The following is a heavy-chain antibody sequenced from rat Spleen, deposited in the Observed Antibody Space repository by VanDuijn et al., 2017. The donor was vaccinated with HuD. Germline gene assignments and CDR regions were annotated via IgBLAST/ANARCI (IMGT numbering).Heavy chain of an antibody. V-gene: IGHV5-25*01. J-gene: IGHJ2*01. CDR1: GFTFSNYY. Sequence: EVRLVESGGGLVQPGRSMKLSCAASGFTFSNYYMAWVRQSPTKGLEWVASISNGGGKTYYRDSVKGRFTISRDNAKSTLYLQMDSLRSEDTATYYCATRGTTVVTLDYWGQGVMVTVSS. CDR2: ISNGGGKT. CDR3: ATRGTTVVTLDY. D-gene: IGHD1-1*01.